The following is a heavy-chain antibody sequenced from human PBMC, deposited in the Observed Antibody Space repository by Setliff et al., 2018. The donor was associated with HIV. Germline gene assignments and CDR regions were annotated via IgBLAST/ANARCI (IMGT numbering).Heavy chain of an antibody. J-gene: IGHJ4*01. V-gene: IGHV4-34*01. D-gene: IGHD3-3*01. CDR2: INHSGST. CDR1: GGSFSAYH. CDR3: ARGRDYTGSWFRPFYLDF. Sequence: TLSLTCAVSGGSFSAYHWSWIRQTPGKGLEWLGEINHSGSTAYNLALESRVSMSIDTSKNQFSLKLTSVTAADTAIYYCARGRDYTGSWFRPFYLDFWGHGNLVTVSS.